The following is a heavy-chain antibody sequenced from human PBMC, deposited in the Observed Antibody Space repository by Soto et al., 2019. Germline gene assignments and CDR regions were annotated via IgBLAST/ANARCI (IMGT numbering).Heavy chain of an antibody. CDR2: IYYSGST. Sequence: QVQLQESGPGLVKPSQTLSLTCTVSGGSISSGGYYWSWIRQHPGKGLEWIGYIYYSGSTYYNPSLKSRVTISVDTSKNQFSLKLSSVPAADTAVYYCARMVRGVIRHAFDIWGQGTMVTVSS. J-gene: IGHJ3*02. V-gene: IGHV4-31*03. D-gene: IGHD3-10*01. CDR1: GGSISSGGYY. CDR3: ARMVRGVIRHAFDI.